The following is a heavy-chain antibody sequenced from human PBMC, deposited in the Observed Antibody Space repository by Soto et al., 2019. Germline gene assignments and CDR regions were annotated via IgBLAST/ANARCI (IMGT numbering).Heavy chain of an antibody. Sequence: EMQVVESGGGLVQRGGSLRLSCVASGFNFGPSWMTWVRQAPGNGLVWVALVNNDGSSTRYADSVKGRFTISRDNAKNTVYLQSSSLRGDDTTLYYCARLGVWSGAYYYMDVWGKGTTVTVSS. CDR1: GFNFGPSW. CDR3: ARLGVWSGAYYYMDV. J-gene: IGHJ6*03. CDR2: VNNDGSST. V-gene: IGHV3-74*01. D-gene: IGHD3-3*01.